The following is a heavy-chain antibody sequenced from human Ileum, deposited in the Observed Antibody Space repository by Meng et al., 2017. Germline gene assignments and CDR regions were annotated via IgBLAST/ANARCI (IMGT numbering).Heavy chain of an antibody. J-gene: IGHJ2*01. CDR1: GFTLLNQG. Sequence: GGAGLPGRSLDLSWPPSGFTLLNQGWTWFRRATGKALEEVAVLWAYESNQRCASSVKGRLTSSTDTSKNSLYLQMNSLRAEDTAVYSCDKDSSTSGRHWYFDLWGRGTLVTVSS. V-gene: IGHV3-33*03. D-gene: IGHD1-1*01. CDR3: DKDSSTSGRHWYFDL. CDR2: LWAYESNQ.